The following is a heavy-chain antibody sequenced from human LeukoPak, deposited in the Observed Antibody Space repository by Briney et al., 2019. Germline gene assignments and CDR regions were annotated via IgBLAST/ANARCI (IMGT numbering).Heavy chain of an antibody. D-gene: IGHD3-16*01. CDR3: AKDWGEYFDYVWGSFTSFDS. CDR1: GFTFSSYG. CDR2: FSGSSGST. J-gene: IGHJ4*02. Sequence: GGSLRLSCAASGFTFSSYGMSWVRQAPGKGLEWVSGFSGSSGSTYYADSVKGRFTISRDNSKSTLYLQMNSLRAEDTAVYYCAKDWGEYFDYVWGSFTSFDSWGQGTLVTVSS. V-gene: IGHV3-23*01.